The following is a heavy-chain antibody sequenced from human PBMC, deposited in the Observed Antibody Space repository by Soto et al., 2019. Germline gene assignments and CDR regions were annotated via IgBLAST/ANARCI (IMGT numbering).Heavy chain of an antibody. Sequence: GGSLRLSCAASGFTFSRFGIHWVRQAPDKGLEWVAVISYDGTKEHYEESVKGRFTISRDNSKNTVHLQMNSLRVEDTAVYYCAKAGGPYYFEYWGLGTVVTVSS. V-gene: IGHV3-30*18. CDR3: AKAGGPYYFEY. CDR1: GFTFSRFG. CDR2: ISYDGTKE. D-gene: IGHD3-10*01. J-gene: IGHJ4*01.